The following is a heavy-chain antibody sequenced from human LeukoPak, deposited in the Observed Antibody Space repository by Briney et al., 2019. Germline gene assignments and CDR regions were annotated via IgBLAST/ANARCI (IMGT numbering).Heavy chain of an antibody. D-gene: IGHD6-19*01. CDR1: GFTFSSYA. V-gene: IGHV3-23*01. J-gene: IGHJ4*02. Sequence: GALRLSCAVSGFTFSSYAMGWVRQAPGKGLEWVSLIDYGSGGSHDADSVKGRFTISRDNSKNTLYLQMNSLRAEDTAIYYCAKAHSSGWTTRYFDCWGQGALVTVSS. CDR2: IDYGSGGS. CDR3: AKAHSSGWTTRYFDC.